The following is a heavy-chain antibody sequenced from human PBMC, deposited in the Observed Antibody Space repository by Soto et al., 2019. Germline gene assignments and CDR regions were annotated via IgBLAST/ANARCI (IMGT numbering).Heavy chain of an antibody. CDR2: SYYSGST. D-gene: IGHD2-21*01. V-gene: IGHV4-39*01. J-gene: IGHJ3*02. CDR3: ARHWGGDAFDI. Sequence: QLQLQESGPGLVKPSETLSLTCTVSGGSISSSSYYWGWIRQPPGKGLEWIGSSYYSGSTYYNPSLKSRVTISVDTSKNPFSLKLSSVTAADTAVYYCARHWGGDAFDIWGQGTMVTVSS. CDR1: GGSISSSSYY.